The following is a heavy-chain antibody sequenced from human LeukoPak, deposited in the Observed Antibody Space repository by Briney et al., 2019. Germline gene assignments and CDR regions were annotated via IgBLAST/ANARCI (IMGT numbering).Heavy chain of an antibody. Sequence: ASVKVSCKASGYTFTTSGISWVRQAPGQGLEWMGWISAYNGLTEFAQRFQGRLTLTSDIATTTAYMELRGLSSDDTAVYYCARICCPASATWYPDDYWGQGTLVTVSS. J-gene: IGHJ4*02. CDR1: GYTFTTSG. CDR3: ARICCPASATWYPDDY. D-gene: IGHD6-13*01. CDR2: ISAYNGLT. V-gene: IGHV1-18*01.